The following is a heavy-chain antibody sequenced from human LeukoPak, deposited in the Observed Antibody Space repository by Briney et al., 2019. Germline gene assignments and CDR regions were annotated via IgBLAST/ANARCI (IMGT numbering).Heavy chain of an antibody. CDR2: ISYDGSST. CDR3: ARDSTYYYGSGSSGPHYFDS. Sequence: GTSLRLSCAASGFTFSSYAMHWVRQAPGKGLEWVAVISYDGSSTYYADSVKGRFTISRDNPKNTLYLQLNSLRAEDSAVYYCARDSTYYYGSGSSGPHYFDSWGQGTLVTVSS. V-gene: IGHV3-30*01. D-gene: IGHD3-10*01. J-gene: IGHJ4*02. CDR1: GFTFSSYA.